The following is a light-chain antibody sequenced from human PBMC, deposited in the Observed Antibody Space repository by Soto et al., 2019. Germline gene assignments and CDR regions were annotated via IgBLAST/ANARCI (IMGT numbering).Light chain of an antibody. CDR2: GVN. CDR1: SSDIGGYDY. CDR3: TSYASGSSHVV. V-gene: IGLV2-14*01. J-gene: IGLJ2*01. Sequence: QSALTQPASVSGSPGQSITLSCTGTSSDIGGYDYVSWYQRHPGKAPKLIIYGVNNRAAGVSNRFSGSKSGNTASLTISGLQAEDGADYYCTSYASGSSHVVFGGGTKLTVL.